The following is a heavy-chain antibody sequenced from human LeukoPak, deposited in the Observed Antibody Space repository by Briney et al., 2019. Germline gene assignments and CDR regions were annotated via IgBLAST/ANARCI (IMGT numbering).Heavy chain of an antibody. D-gene: IGHD2-2*01. CDR3: AKDADIVVVPAASFDY. Sequence: GGSLRLSYAASGFTFSSYAMSWVRQAPGKGLEWVSAISGSGGSTYYADSVKGRFTISRDNSKNTLYLQMNSLRAEDTAVYYCAKDADIVVVPAASFDYWGQGTLVTVSS. CDR1: GFTFSSYA. J-gene: IGHJ4*02. V-gene: IGHV3-23*01. CDR2: ISGSGGST.